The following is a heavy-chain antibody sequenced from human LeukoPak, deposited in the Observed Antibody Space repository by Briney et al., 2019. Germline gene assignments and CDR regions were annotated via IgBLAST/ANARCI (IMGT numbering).Heavy chain of an antibody. CDR1: GFTFSSNY. CDR3: AREAAVVGFFDY. D-gene: IGHD6-19*01. Sequence: GGSLRLSCAASGFTFSSNYMSWVRQAPGKGLEWVSVIYSGGSTYYADSVKGRFTISRDNSKNTLYLQMNSLRAEDTAVYYCAREAAVVGFFDYWGQGTLVTVSS. V-gene: IGHV3-66*01. CDR2: IYSGGST. J-gene: IGHJ4*02.